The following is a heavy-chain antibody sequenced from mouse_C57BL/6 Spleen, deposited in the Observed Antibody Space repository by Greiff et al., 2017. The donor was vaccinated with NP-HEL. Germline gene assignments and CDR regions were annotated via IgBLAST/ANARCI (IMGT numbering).Heavy chain of an antibody. CDR3: AGHAYDGYGDYYAMDY. Sequence: EVKLMESGGGLVQPGGSLKLSCAASGFTFSDYYMYWVRQTPEKRLEWVAYISNGGGSTYYPDTVKGRFTISRDNAKNTLYLQMSRLKSEDTAIYYCAGHAYDGYGDYYAMDYWGQGTSVTVSS. D-gene: IGHD2-3*01. V-gene: IGHV5-12*01. J-gene: IGHJ4*01. CDR2: ISNGGGST. CDR1: GFTFSDYY.